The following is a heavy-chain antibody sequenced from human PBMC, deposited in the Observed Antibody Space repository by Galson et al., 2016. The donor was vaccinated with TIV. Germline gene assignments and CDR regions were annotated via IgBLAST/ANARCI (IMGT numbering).Heavy chain of an antibody. CDR2: ILTGGAIM. Sequence: SLRLSCAASGFTFRDYYMSWIRQAPGKGLEWISNILTGGAIMYYADSVKGRFTISRDNAKNSLYLQLNSLRAEDTAVYYCARFWRGYFDYWGQGFLVTVSS. V-gene: IGHV3-11*01. CDR3: ARFWRGYFDY. CDR1: GFTFRDYY. J-gene: IGHJ4*02. D-gene: IGHD3-3*01.